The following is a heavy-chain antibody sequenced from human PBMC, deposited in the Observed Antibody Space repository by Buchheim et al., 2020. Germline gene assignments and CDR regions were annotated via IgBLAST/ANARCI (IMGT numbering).Heavy chain of an antibody. V-gene: IGHV4-39*01. CDR3: ARLCTALLWFGELLGWFDP. Sequence: QLQLQESGPGLVKPSETLSLTCTVSGGSISSSSYYWGWIRQPPGKGLEWIGSIYYSGSTYYNPSLKSRVTISVDTSKKQFSLKLSSVTAADTAVYYCARLCTALLWFGELLGWFDPWGQGTL. D-gene: IGHD3-10*01. CDR2: IYYSGST. J-gene: IGHJ5*02. CDR1: GGSISSSSYY.